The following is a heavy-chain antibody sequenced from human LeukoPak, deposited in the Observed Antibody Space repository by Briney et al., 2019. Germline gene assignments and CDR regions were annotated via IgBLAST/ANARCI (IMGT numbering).Heavy chain of an antibody. CDR1: GFTSTRHW. V-gene: IGHV3-7*01. Sequence: GGSLRLSCAASGFTSTRHWMTWVRQAPGKGLEWVANIKQDGSEKYYVDSVKGRFTISRDNAKNSLYLQMNSLRAEDTAAYYCARDSQYCASPGCYGVTFHIWRQGTMVTVSS. CDR2: IKQDGSEK. CDR3: ARDSQYCASPGCYGVTFHI. D-gene: IGHD2-2*01. J-gene: IGHJ3*02.